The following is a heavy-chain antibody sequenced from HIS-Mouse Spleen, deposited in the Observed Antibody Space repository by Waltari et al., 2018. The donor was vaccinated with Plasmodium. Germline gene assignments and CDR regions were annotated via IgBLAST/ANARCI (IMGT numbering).Heavy chain of an antibody. Sequence: QVQLVESGGGVVQPGRSLSLSCAASGFTFSSYRMHWVRQAPGKGLEWVAVISYDGSNKYYADSVKGRFTISRDNSKNTLYLQMNSLRAEDTAVYYCAKGILTGAYYFDYWGQGTLVTVSS. D-gene: IGHD3-9*01. CDR2: ISYDGSNK. V-gene: IGHV3-30*18. CDR1: GFTFSSYR. J-gene: IGHJ4*02. CDR3: AKGILTGAYYFDY.